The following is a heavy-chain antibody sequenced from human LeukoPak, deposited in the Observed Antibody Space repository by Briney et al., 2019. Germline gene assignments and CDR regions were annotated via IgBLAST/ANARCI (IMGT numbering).Heavy chain of an antibody. Sequence: QPGXSLLLSCAASGFTFSSYWMSWVRQAPGKGGEGVANIKQDGSEKYYVDSVKGRFTISRDNAKNSLYLQMNSLRAEDTAVYYCASWGTTPDYYYYMDVWGKGTTVTVSS. D-gene: IGHD3-16*01. J-gene: IGHJ6*03. CDR2: IKQDGSEK. CDR3: ASWGTTPDYYYYMDV. V-gene: IGHV3-7*01. CDR1: GFTFSSYW.